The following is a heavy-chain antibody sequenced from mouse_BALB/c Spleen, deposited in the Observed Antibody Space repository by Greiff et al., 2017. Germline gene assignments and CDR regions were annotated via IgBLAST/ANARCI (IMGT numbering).Heavy chain of an antibody. CDR3: ARNERSYDGYYGGFAY. CDR2: IWGGGST. D-gene: IGHD2-3*01. V-gene: IGHV2-6-4*01. J-gene: IGHJ3*01. CDR1: GFSLSRYS. Sequence: QVQLKESGPGLVAPSQSLSITCTVSGFSLSRYSVHWVRQPPGKGLEWLGMIWGGGSTDYNSALKSRLSISKDNSKSQVFLKMNSLQTDDTAMYYCARNERSYDGYYGGFAYWGQGTLVTVSA.